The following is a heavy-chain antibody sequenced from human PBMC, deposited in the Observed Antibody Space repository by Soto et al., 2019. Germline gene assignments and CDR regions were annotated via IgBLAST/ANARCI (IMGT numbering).Heavy chain of an antibody. CDR1: GGSFSGYY. Sequence: QVQLQQWGAGLLKPSETLSLTCAVYGGSFSGYYWSWIRQPPGKGLEWIGEINHSGSTNYNPSLKSRVTISVDTSTNQFSLKLSSVTAADTAVYYCARFTIFGVVIKSWFDPWGQGTLVTVSS. V-gene: IGHV4-34*01. CDR3: ARFTIFGVVIKSWFDP. CDR2: INHSGST. D-gene: IGHD3-3*01. J-gene: IGHJ5*02.